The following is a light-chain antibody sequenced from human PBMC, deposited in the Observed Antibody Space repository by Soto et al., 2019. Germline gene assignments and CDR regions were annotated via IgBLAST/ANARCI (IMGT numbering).Light chain of an antibody. V-gene: IGKV1-39*01. CDR2: AAS. J-gene: IGKJ5*01. CDR1: QSITTY. CDR3: QQSYSIPIT. Sequence: IQITHSPSSLSASVLDRVTITCRASQSITTYLNWYQQKPGKAPYLLISAASSLQSGVPSRFSASGSGTDFTLTISSLQPEDFATYFCQQSYSIPITFGQGTRLEIK.